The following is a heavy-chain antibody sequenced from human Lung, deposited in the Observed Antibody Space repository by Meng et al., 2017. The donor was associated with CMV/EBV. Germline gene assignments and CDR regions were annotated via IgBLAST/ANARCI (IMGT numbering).Heavy chain of an antibody. J-gene: IGHJ4*02. D-gene: IGHD4-17*01. CDR2: IIPIFGTA. CDR1: GPFRTYA. Sequence: GPFRTYAISWLLQAPGPGLEWLGGIIPIFGTANYAQKFQGRVTITTDESTSTAYMELSSLRSEDTAVYYCARVRSRDYGDFYAHFDYWGQGTLVTVSS. V-gene: IGHV1-69*05. CDR3: ARVRSRDYGDFYAHFDY.